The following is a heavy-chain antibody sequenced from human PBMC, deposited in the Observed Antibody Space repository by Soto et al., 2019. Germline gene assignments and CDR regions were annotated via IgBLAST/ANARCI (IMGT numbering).Heavy chain of an antibody. V-gene: IGHV4-31*03. Sequence: PLEILPVTCTVAGGTIISGGYYWSWIRQHPGKGLEWIGYIYYSGSTYYNPSLKSRVTISVDTSKNQFSLKLSSVTAADTAVYYCARELGGRRYDILTGGFDPWGQGTLVTVYS. CDR2: IYYSGST. J-gene: IGHJ5*02. CDR3: ARELGGRRYDILTGGFDP. D-gene: IGHD3-9*01. CDR1: GGTIISGGYY.